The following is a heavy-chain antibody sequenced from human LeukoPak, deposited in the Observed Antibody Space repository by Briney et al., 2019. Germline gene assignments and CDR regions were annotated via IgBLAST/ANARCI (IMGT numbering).Heavy chain of an antibody. D-gene: IGHD4-17*01. CDR1: GYSISSGYY. CDR3: ARGGLRYSLCSWLDP. J-gene: IGHJ5*02. Sequence: PSETLSLTRAVSGYSISSGYYWGWIRQPPGKGLEWIGSIYFSGSTYYNPSLKSRVTISVDTSKNQFSLKLSSVTAADTAVYYCARGGLRYSLCSWLDPWAQRTLVTVSS. V-gene: IGHV4-38-2*01. CDR2: IYFSGST.